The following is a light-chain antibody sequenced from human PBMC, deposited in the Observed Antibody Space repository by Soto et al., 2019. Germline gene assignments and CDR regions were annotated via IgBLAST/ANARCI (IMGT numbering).Light chain of an antibody. CDR2: AAS. V-gene: IGKV1D-12*01. J-gene: IGKJ2*01. CDR3: QKADGFPHT. CDR1: QGISSW. Sequence: DIQMTQSPSSVSASVGDRVTITCRASQGISSWLAWYQQKPGKAPKLLIYAASSLESGVPSRFSGSGSGTDFTLTITNLQPEDFATYYWQKADGFPHTFGQGTKLEIK.